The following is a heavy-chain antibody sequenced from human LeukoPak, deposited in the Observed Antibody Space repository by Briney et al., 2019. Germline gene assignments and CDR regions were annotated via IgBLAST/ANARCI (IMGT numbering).Heavy chain of an antibody. Sequence: GGSLRLSCATSGFTFSSNYMNWVRQAPGKGLEWVSVIYSGGSTYYADSVKGRFTISRDNSKNTLYLQMDSLRAEDTAVYYCAREYGGNAFDIWGQGTMVTVSS. J-gene: IGHJ3*02. CDR1: GFTFSSNY. CDR3: AREYGGNAFDI. CDR2: IYSGGST. V-gene: IGHV3-53*01. D-gene: IGHD4-23*01.